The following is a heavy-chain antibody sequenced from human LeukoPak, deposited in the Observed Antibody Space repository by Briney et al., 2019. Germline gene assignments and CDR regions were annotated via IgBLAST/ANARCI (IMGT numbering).Heavy chain of an antibody. Sequence: GGSLTLACAASGFTFNNYAMSWVRQAPGKGLEWVSGISGSGGSTFYADSVKGRSTISRDNSKNTLSLQMNSLRAEDTAIYYCAKLSVGSTKSYLDYWGQGTLVTVSS. V-gene: IGHV3-23*01. CDR2: ISGSGGST. J-gene: IGHJ4*02. CDR3: AKLSVGSTKSYLDY. CDR1: GFTFNNYA. D-gene: IGHD1-26*01.